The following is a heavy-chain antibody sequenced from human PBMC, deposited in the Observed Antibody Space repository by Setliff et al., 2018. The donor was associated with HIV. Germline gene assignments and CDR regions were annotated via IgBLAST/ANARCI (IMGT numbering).Heavy chain of an antibody. CDR3: ARGDGEASFDI. CDR2: IYHSGST. CDR1: GDSITSTTW. V-gene: IGHV4-4*02. Sequence: ASETLSLTCSVSGDSITSTTWWTWARQPPGKGLEWIGEIYHSGSTNYSPSLNSRVTISLDKSKNQFSLKLTSVNAADTAVYYCARGDGEASFDIWGRGTMVTVSS. J-gene: IGHJ3*02. D-gene: IGHD3-10*01.